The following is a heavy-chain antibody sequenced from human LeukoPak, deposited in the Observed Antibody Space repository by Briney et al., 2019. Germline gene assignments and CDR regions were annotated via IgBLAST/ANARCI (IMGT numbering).Heavy chain of an antibody. CDR3: ASRSYYDRTPLDY. J-gene: IGHJ4*02. D-gene: IGHD3-22*01. CDR2: INSDGSST. V-gene: IGHV3-74*01. Sequence: GGSLRLSCAASGFTFSSYWMHWVRQAPGKGLVWVSRINSDGSSTSYADSVKGRFTISRDNAKNTLYLQMNSLRAEDTAVYYCASRSYYDRTPLDYWGQGTLVTVSS. CDR1: GFTFSSYW.